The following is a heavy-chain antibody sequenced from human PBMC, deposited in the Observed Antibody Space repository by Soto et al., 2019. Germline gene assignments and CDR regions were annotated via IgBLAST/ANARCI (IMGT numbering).Heavy chain of an antibody. V-gene: IGHV4-34*01. CDR2: INHSGST. D-gene: IGHD6-19*01. CDR1: GGSFSGYY. CDR3: ARGRGYSSGWYNWFDP. J-gene: IGHJ5*02. Sequence: QVQLQQWGAGLLKPSETLSLTCAVYGGSFSGYYWSWIRQPPGKGLEWIGEINHSGSTNYNPSLKRRVTISVDTSKNQFSLKLSSVTAADTAVYYCARGRGYSSGWYNWFDPWGQGTLVTVSS.